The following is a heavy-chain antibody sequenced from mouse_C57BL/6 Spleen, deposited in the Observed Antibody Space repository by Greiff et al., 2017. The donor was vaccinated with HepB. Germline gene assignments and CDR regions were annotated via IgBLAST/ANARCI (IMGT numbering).Heavy chain of an antibody. CDR1: GYTFTDYN. J-gene: IGHJ2*01. Sequence: EVQLVESGPELVKPGASVKMSCKASGYTFTDYNMHWVKQSHGKSLEWIGYINPNNGGTSYNQKFKGKATLTVNKSSSTAYMELRSLTSEDSAVYYCARGITLRDYFDYWGQGTTLTVSS. D-gene: IGHD1-1*01. CDR3: ARGITLRDYFDY. V-gene: IGHV1-22*01. CDR2: INPNNGGT.